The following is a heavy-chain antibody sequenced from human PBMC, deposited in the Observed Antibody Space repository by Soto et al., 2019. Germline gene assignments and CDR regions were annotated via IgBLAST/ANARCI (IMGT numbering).Heavy chain of an antibody. CDR2: ISAYNGKT. Sequence: GASVKVSCKASGYTFTSYGISWVRQAPGQGLEGMGWISAYNGKTNYAQKLQGRVTMTTDTSTSTAYMELRSLRSDDTAVYYCAKVHRPPYSSGHVDYWGQGTLVTVSS. V-gene: IGHV1-18*01. D-gene: IGHD6-19*01. J-gene: IGHJ4*02. CDR1: GYTFTSYG. CDR3: AKVHRPPYSSGHVDY.